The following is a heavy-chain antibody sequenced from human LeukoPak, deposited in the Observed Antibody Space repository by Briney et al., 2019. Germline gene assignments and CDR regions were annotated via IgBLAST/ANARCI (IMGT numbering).Heavy chain of an antibody. Sequence: GASVKVSCKASGYTFTGYYMHWVRQAPGQGLEWMGWINPNSGGTNYAQKFQGRVTMTRDTSISTAYMELSRLRSDDTAVYYCARDMGPSSGRNWFDPWGQGTLVTVSS. V-gene: IGHV1-2*02. D-gene: IGHD3-22*01. CDR3: ARDMGPSSGRNWFDP. CDR2: INPNSGGT. J-gene: IGHJ5*02. CDR1: GYTFTGYY.